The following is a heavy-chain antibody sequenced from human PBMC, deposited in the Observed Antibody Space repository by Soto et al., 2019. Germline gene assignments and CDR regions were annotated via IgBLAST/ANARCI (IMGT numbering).Heavy chain of an antibody. CDR2: IWHDGRNK. Sequence: QVQVVESGGGVVQPGRSLRLSCAASGFTFSNFGMHWVRQAPGKGLEWVAVIWHDGRNKYYADSVKGRFTVSRDNSENALDLQMDSLRGEDTAVYYGASDPGNDEAIDYWGQGTLVTVSS. V-gene: IGHV3-33*01. CDR3: ASDPGNDEAIDY. J-gene: IGHJ4*02. D-gene: IGHD1-1*01. CDR1: GFTFSNFG.